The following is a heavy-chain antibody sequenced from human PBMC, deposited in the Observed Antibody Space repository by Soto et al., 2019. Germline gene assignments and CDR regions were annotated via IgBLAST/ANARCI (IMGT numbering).Heavy chain of an antibody. J-gene: IGHJ5*02. Sequence: ETLSLTCTVSGGSISSSYWSWIRQPAGKGLEWIGRIYTSGSTNYNPSLKSRVTMSVDTSKKHFSLKLSSVTAADTAVYYCARGNLQNAFDAWGQGTLVTVSS. CDR1: GGSISSSY. CDR3: ARGNLQNAFDA. D-gene: IGHD4-4*01. CDR2: IYTSGST. V-gene: IGHV4-4*07.